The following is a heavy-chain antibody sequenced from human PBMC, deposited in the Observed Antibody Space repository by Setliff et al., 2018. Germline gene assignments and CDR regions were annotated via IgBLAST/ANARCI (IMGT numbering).Heavy chain of an antibody. Sequence: SGPTLVNPTQTLTLTCTFSGFSLSTSGVGVGWIRQPPGKALEWLALIYWNDDERYSPSLSSRLTITKDTSKNQVVLTMTNMDPVDTATYYCAHRRGDYYDSSGYYYDYWGQGTLVTVSS. CDR1: GFSLSTSGVG. D-gene: IGHD3-22*01. CDR3: AHRRGDYYDSSGYYYDY. V-gene: IGHV2-5*01. CDR2: IYWNDDE. J-gene: IGHJ4*02.